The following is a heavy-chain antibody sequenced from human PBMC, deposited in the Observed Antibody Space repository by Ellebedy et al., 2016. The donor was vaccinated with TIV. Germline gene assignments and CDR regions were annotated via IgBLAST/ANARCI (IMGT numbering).Heavy chain of an antibody. J-gene: IGHJ4*02. CDR2: ISYDGSNQ. CDR1: GFTFSYYA. D-gene: IGHD4-11*01. Sequence: GESLKISCAASGFTFSYYAMHWVRQAPGKVLECVALISYDGSNQYYADSVKGRFTISRDNPKNTLNLQMNSLRAEDTAVYYCARELDRNYPGAYFDYWGQGTLVTVSS. CDR3: ARELDRNYPGAYFDY. V-gene: IGHV3-30-3*01.